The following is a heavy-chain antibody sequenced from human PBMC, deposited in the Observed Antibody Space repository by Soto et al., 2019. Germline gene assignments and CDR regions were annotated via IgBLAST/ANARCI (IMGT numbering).Heavy chain of an antibody. CDR2: IHSDGSST. CDR1: GFTFRYYW. CDR3: ARGDRGAFDL. J-gene: IGHJ3*01. D-gene: IGHD1-26*01. Sequence: EVHLLESGGGLVQPGESLRLSCAASGFTFRYYWMHWVRQAPGMGLVWVSRIHSDGSSTTYADSVKGRFTISRDNARNTLYLQMNSLRAEDTAVYYCARGDRGAFDLWGQGTVLTVSS. V-gene: IGHV3-74*01.